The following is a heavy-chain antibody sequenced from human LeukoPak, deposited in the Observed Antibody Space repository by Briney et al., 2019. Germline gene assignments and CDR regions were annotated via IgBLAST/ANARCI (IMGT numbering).Heavy chain of an antibody. CDR1: GYTFTNYY. J-gene: IGHJ4*02. CDR3: ASLYDIVGTTVDY. Sequence: ASVKVPCKTSGYTFTNYYIHWVRQAPGQGLEWMGRIDPNTGGTKSAKNFQGRVTMTRDTSISTAYMALSGLRPDDTAVYYCASLYDIVGTTVDYWGQGTLVTVSS. D-gene: IGHD1-26*01. CDR2: IDPNTGGT. V-gene: IGHV1-2*06.